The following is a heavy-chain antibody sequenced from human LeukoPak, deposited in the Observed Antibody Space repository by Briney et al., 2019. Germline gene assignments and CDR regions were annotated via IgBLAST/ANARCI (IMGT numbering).Heavy chain of an antibody. D-gene: IGHD3-22*01. V-gene: IGHV3-23*01. CDR1: GFTFSSYA. J-gene: IGHJ6*03. CDR3: AKDRSGIDYYDSSGFELGYYMDV. Sequence: GGSLRLSCAASGFTFSSYAMSWVRQAPGKGLEWVSAISGSGGSTYYADSVKGRFTISRDNSKNTLYLQMNSLRAEDTAVYYCAKDRSGIDYYDSSGFELGYYMDVWGKGTTVTVSS. CDR2: ISGSGGST.